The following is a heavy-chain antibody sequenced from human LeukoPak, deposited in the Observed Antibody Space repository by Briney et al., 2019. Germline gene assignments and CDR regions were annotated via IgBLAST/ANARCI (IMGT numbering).Heavy chain of an antibody. CDR1: GFTFSSYA. V-gene: IGHV3-30-3*01. CDR3: ARTSSGWPFDY. J-gene: IGHJ4*02. CDR2: ISYDGSNK. Sequence: PGRSLRLSCAASGFTFSSYAVHWVRQAPGKGLEWVAVISYDGSNKYYADSVKGRFTISRDNSKNTLYVQMNSLRAEDTAVYYCARTSSGWPFDYWGQGTLVTVSS. D-gene: IGHD6-19*01.